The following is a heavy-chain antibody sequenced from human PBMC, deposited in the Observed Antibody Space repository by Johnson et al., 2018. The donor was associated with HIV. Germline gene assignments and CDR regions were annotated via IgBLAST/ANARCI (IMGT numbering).Heavy chain of an antibody. CDR2: IQNDGTNK. V-gene: IGHV3-30*02. D-gene: IGHD7-27*01. CDR3: AKGEAQEGWIQLGSYAFDF. J-gene: IGHJ3*01. Sequence: QVQLVESGGGVVQPGESLTLSCAASGFMFSNYGVHWVRQAPGKGLEWVASIQNDGTNKHYADFVKGRFTISRDNSRNTVYLQMTNLRTEETAVYYCAKGEAQEGWIQLGSYAFDFWGRGTMVTVSS. CDR1: GFMFSNYG.